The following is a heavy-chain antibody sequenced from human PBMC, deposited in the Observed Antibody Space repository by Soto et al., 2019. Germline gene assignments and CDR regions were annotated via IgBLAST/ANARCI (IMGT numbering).Heavy chain of an antibody. CDR1: GFTFSSYS. Sequence: GGSLRLSCAASGFTFSSYSMNWVRQAPGKGLEWVSSISSSSSYIYYADSVKGRFTISRDNAKNSLYLQMNSLRAEDTAVYYCARERNRNYYYYYGMDVWGQGTTVTVSS. CDR2: ISSSSSYI. J-gene: IGHJ6*02. V-gene: IGHV3-21*01. CDR3: ARERNRNYYYYYGMDV.